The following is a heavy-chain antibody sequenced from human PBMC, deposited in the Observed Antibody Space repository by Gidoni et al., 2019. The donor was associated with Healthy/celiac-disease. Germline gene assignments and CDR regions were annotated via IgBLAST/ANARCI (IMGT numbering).Heavy chain of an antibody. Sequence: QVQLVESGGGVVQPGRSLRLSCAASGFTFSSYGMHWVRQAPGKGLEWVAVIWYDGSNKYYADSVKGRFTISRDNSKNTLYLQMNSLRAEDTNVYYCARGCRPYYYGMDVWGQGTTVTVSS. J-gene: IGHJ6*02. CDR2: IWYDGSNK. D-gene: IGHD2-2*01. CDR3: ARGCRPYYYGMDV. CDR1: GFTFSSYG. V-gene: IGHV3-33*01.